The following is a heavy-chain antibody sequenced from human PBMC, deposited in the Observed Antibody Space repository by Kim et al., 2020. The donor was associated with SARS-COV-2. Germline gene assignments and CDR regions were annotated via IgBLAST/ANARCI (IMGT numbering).Heavy chain of an antibody. V-gene: IGHV3-21*01. CDR3: ARVSKEAGTYYYYGMDV. J-gene: IGHJ6*02. CDR2: ISSSSSYI. CDR1: GFTFSSYS. D-gene: IGHD6-19*01. Sequence: GGSLRLSCAASGFTFSSYSMNWVRQAPGKGLEWVSSISSSSSYIYYADSVKGRFTISRDNAKNSLYLQMNSLRAEDTAVYYCARVSKEAGTYYYYGMDVWGQGTTVTVSS.